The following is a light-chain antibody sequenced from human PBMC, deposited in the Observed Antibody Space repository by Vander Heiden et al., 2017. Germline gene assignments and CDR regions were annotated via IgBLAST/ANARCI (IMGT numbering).Light chain of an antibody. Sequence: EIVLTQSPGTLSFSPGERATLSCRASQSVSSNYLNWYQQKPGQAPRLLIYGASSRATGIPDRFSGSGSGTDFTLTISRLEPEDFAVYYCQQYGSSPPTFGQGTKVDIK. CDR3: QQYGSSPPT. CDR2: GAS. V-gene: IGKV3-20*01. J-gene: IGKJ1*01. CDR1: QSVSSNY.